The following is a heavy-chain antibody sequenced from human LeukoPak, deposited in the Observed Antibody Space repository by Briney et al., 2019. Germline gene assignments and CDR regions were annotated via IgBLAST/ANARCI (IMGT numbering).Heavy chain of an antibody. J-gene: IGHJ4*02. CDR1: GYPISSGYY. CDR2: IYHSGST. D-gene: IGHD3-10*01. CDR3: AVNYYGSGRPTNAFDY. V-gene: IGHV4-38-2*01. Sequence: KPSETLSLTCAVSGYPISSGYYWGWIRQPPGKGLEWIGSIYHSGSTYYNPSLKSRVTISVDTSKNQFSLKLSSVTAADTAVYYCAVNYYGSGRPTNAFDYWGQGTLVTVSS.